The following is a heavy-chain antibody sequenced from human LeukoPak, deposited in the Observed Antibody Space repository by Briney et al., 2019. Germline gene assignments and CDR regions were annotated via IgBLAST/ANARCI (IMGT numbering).Heavy chain of an antibody. J-gene: IGHJ4*02. Sequence: SVKVSCKASGGTFSSYTISWVRQAPGQGLEWMGRIIPILGIANYAQKFQGRVTITADKSTSTAYMELSSLRSEDTAVYYCATLLNCSSTSCPNWGQGTLVTVSS. CDR1: GGTFSSYT. V-gene: IGHV1-69*02. CDR2: IIPILGIA. D-gene: IGHD2-2*01. CDR3: ATLLNCSSTSCPN.